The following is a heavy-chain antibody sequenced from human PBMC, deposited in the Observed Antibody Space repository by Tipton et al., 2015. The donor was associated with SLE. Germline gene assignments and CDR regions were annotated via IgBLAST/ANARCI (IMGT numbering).Heavy chain of an antibody. CDR3: ARDEYRYDGTGYHLLGHFDF. Sequence: TLSLTCTVSGGSIISGDYYWSWIRQLPGKGLEWIGYIYYSGSTYYNPSLESRLTISVDTSKNKFSLNLSSVTAADTAVYYCARDEYRYDGTGYHLLGHFDFWGQGTLVTVSS. J-gene: IGHJ4*02. D-gene: IGHD3-22*01. CDR2: IYYSGST. V-gene: IGHV4-31*03. CDR1: GGSIISGDYY.